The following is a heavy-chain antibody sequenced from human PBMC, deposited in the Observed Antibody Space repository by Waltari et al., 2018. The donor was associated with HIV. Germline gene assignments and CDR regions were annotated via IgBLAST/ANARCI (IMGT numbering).Heavy chain of an antibody. J-gene: IGHJ5*02. Sequence: QVQLVQSGAEVKKPGASVTVSCKASGYTFSSYDINWVRQATGQGLEWIGWMHPNNGNTAYAQKFHGRVTMTMNTPTSTAYMELSSLRSEDTAVYYCARRALPTAILPSRGYWCDPWGQGTLVTVSS. CDR2: MHPNNGNT. V-gene: IGHV1-8*01. CDR1: GYTFSSYD. CDR3: ARRALPTAILPSRGYWCDP. D-gene: IGHD3-22*01.